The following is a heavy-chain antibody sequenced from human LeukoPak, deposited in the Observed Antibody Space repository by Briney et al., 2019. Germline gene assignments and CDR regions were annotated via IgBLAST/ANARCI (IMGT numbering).Heavy chain of an antibody. V-gene: IGHV4-34*01. D-gene: IGHD5-24*01. J-gene: IGHJ3*02. CDR1: GGSFSGYY. CDR2: INHSGST. CDR3: ARGFSRDGAFDI. Sequence: PSETLSLTCAVYGGSFSGYYWSWIRQPPGKGLEWIGEINHSGSTNYNPSLKSRVTISVDTSKNQFSLKLSSVTAADTAVYCCARGFSRDGAFDIWGQGTMVTVSS.